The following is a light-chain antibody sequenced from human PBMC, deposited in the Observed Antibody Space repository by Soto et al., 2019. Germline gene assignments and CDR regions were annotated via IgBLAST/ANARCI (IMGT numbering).Light chain of an antibody. CDR3: QQRYSWPPLT. CDR1: QSVRSY. CDR2: DAS. J-gene: IGKJ4*01. Sequence: EIVLTQSPATLSLSPGEGATLSCRASQSVRSYLAWYQQKPGQVPRLLIYDASNRATGVPARFSGSGSGTDFSLTISSLEPEDFAVYYCQQRYSWPPLTFGGGTRVEIK. V-gene: IGKV3-11*01.